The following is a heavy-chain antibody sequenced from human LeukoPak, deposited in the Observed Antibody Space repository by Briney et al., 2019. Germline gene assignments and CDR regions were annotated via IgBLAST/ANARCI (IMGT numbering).Heavy chain of an antibody. J-gene: IGHJ4*02. CDR1: GGSFSGYY. CDR3: ERGSYDYVWGSYRHPPRFDY. V-gene: IGHV4-34*01. Sequence: SETLSLTCAVYGGSFSGYYWSWIRQPPGKGLEWIGEINHSGSTNYNPSLKSRVTISVDTSKNQFSLKLSSVTAADTAVYYCERGSYDYVWGSYRHPPRFDYWGQGTLVTVSS. CDR2: INHSGST. D-gene: IGHD3-16*02.